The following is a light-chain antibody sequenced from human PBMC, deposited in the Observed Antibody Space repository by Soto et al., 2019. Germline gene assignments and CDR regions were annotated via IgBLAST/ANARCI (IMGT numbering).Light chain of an antibody. CDR3: KKYNSAPPLFT. V-gene: IGKV1-27*01. CDR2: AAS. Sequence: DIQMTQSPSSLSASVGDRVTITCRASQGISNYLAWYQQKPGKVPKLLIYAASTLQSGVPSRFSGSGSGTDFTLTISSLQPEDVATYYCKKYNSAPPLFTFGPGTKVDIK. J-gene: IGKJ3*01. CDR1: QGISNY.